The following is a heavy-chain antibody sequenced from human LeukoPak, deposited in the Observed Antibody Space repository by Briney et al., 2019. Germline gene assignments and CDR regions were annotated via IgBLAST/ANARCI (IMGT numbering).Heavy chain of an antibody. J-gene: IGHJ5*02. Sequence: SETLSLTCTVSGGSISSGGYYWSWIRQHPGKGLEWIGYIYYSGSTYYNPSLKSRVTISVDTSKNQFSLKLSSVTAADTAVYYCARSPEGWFDPWGQGTLVTVFS. CDR3: ARSPEGWFDP. CDR2: IYYSGST. CDR1: GGSISSGGYY. V-gene: IGHV4-31*03.